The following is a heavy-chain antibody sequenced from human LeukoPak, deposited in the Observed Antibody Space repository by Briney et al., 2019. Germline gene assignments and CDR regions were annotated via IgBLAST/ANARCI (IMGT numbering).Heavy chain of an antibody. CDR3: ARELVVPAASDAFDI. CDR2: INPSGGST. J-gene: IGHJ3*02. CDR1: GYTFTSYY. V-gene: IGHV1-46*01. D-gene: IGHD2-2*01. Sequence: ASVKVSCKASGYTFTSYYMHWVRQAPGQGLEWMGIINPSGGSTSYAQKFQGRVTMTRDTSTSTVYMELSSLRSEDTAVYYCARELVVPAASDAFDIWGQGTMVTVSS.